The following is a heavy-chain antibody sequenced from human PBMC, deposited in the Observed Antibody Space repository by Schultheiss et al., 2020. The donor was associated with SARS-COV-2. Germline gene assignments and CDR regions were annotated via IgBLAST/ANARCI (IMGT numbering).Heavy chain of an antibody. CDR2: IKSKTDGGTT. J-gene: IGHJ4*02. CDR1: GFTFSNAW. Sequence: GGSLRLSCAASGFTFSNAWMSWVRQAPGKGLEWVGRIKSKTDGGTTDYAAPLKGRFTISRDDSKNTLYLQMNSLKTEDTAVYYCTTAQARYFDWLLSGFDYWGQGTLVTVSS. CDR3: TTAQARYFDWLLSGFDY. V-gene: IGHV3-15*01. D-gene: IGHD3-9*01.